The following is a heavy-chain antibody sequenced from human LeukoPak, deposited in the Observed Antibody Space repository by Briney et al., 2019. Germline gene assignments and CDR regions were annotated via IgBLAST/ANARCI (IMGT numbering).Heavy chain of an antibody. J-gene: IGHJ5*02. Sequence: PSETLSLTCTVSGASISSGSHYWSWIRQPAGKGLEWIGRLYVSSDTTYNPSLKSRVPISADTSKNQFSLKLSSVTAADTAVYYCARDWYSSSLDNWFDPWGQGILVTVSS. CDR1: GASISSGSHY. V-gene: IGHV4-61*02. CDR3: ARDWYSSSLDNWFDP. D-gene: IGHD6-13*01. CDR2: LYVSSDT.